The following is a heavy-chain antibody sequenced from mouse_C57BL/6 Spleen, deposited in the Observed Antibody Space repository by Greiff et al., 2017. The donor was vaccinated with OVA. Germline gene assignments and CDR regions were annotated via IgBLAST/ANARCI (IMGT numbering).Heavy chain of an antibody. CDR1: GYSITSGYD. V-gene: IGHV3-1*01. CDR3: ARGLRQASFDY. Sequence: EVQLQESGPGMVKPSQSLSLTCTVTGYSITSGYDWHWIRHFPGNKLEWMGYISYSGSTNYNPSLKSRISITHDTSKNHFFLTLNSVTTEDTATYYCARGLRQASFDYWGQGTTLTVSS. J-gene: IGHJ2*01. CDR2: ISYSGST. D-gene: IGHD3-2*02.